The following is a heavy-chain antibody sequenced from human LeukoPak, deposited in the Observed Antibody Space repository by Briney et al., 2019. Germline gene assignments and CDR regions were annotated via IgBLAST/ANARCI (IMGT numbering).Heavy chain of an antibody. CDR2: ISAYNGNT. CDR3: ARGGGLGGYDSSGYSPSYYYYYMDV. Sequence: ASVKVSCKASGYTFTSYGISWVRQTPGQGLEWMGWISAYNGNTNYAQKLQGRVTMTTDTSTSTAYMELSSLRSEDTAVYYCARGGGLGGYDSSGYSPSYYYYYMDVWGKGTTVTVSS. V-gene: IGHV1-18*01. D-gene: IGHD3-22*01. J-gene: IGHJ6*03. CDR1: GYTFTSYG.